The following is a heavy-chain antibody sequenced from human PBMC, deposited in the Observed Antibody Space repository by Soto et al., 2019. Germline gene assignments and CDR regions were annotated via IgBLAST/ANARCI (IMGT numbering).Heavy chain of an antibody. Sequence: VGSLRLSCAASGFTFSTYWRSWVRQAPGKGLEWVANIKQDGSEKYYVDSVKGRFTISRDNTKKSLYLQMNSLRAEDTAVYYCASRYLEYCSSASCSAPYDFWGQGTLVTVSS. CDR2: IKQDGSEK. V-gene: IGHV3-7*05. CDR1: GFTFSTYW. CDR3: ASRYLEYCSSASCSAPYDF. D-gene: IGHD2-2*01. J-gene: IGHJ4*02.